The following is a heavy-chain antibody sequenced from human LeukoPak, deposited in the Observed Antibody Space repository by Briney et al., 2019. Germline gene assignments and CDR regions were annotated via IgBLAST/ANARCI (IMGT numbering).Heavy chain of an antibody. V-gene: IGHV1-46*01. D-gene: IGHD6-13*01. CDR2: INPSGGST. J-gene: IGHJ5*02. Sequence: ASVKVSCTASGYTFTSYYMHWVRQAPGQGLEWMGIINPSGGSTSYAQKFQGRVTMTRDTSTSTVYMELSSLRSEDTAVYYCARDYSSSWYLKNWFDPWGQGTLVTVSS. CDR1: GYTFTSYY. CDR3: ARDYSSSWYLKNWFDP.